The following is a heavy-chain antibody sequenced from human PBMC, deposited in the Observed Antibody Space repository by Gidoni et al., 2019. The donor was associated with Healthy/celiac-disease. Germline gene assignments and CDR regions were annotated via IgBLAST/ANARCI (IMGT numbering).Heavy chain of an antibody. CDR3: AKSGLPAAIYYYYGMGF. V-gene: IGHV3-9*01. CDR2: ISWNSGSI. CDR1: GFTCDDYA. D-gene: IGHD2-2*01. J-gene: IGHJ6*02. Sequence: EVQLAESGGGLVQSGRSLRNSCAASGFTCDDYAMHGVRQAPGKGLEWVSGISWNSGSIGYADSVKGRFTISRDNAKNSLYMQMNSLRAEDTALYYCAKSGLPAAIYYYYGMGFWGQGTTVTVSS.